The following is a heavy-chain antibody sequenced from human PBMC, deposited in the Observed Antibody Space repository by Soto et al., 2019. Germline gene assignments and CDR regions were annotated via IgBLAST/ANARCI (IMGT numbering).Heavy chain of an antibody. J-gene: IGHJ4*02. CDR3: ARDKITGLFDY. D-gene: IGHD2-8*02. CDR1: GGSISSGGYF. Sequence: SETLSLTCAVSGGSISSGGYFWSWIRQPPGKGLEWIGYIYHSGSTYYNPSLKSRVTISVDRSKNQFSLKLTSVTAADTAVYYCARDKITGLFDYWGQGTLVTVSS. CDR2: IYHSGST. V-gene: IGHV4-30-2*01.